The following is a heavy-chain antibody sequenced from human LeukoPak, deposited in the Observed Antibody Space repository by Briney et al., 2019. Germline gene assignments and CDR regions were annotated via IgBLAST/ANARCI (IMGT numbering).Heavy chain of an antibody. D-gene: IGHD6-13*01. Sequence: GGSLRLSCAASGFTFSSYAMHWVRQAPGKGRGWVGFVRNDGSKKNYADSVKGRFTISRDNTKNTLYLQMNGLRPENTAVYYCAKDLRIAVPGTSSFDYWGQGTLVTVSS. CDR3: AKDLRIAVPGTSSFDY. CDR1: GFTFSSYA. CDR2: VRNDGSKK. J-gene: IGHJ4*02. V-gene: IGHV3-30*02.